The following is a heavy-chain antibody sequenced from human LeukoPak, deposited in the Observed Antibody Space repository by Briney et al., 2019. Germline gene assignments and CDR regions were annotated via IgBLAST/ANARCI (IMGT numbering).Heavy chain of an antibody. V-gene: IGHV4-61*02. Sequence: SETLSLTCTVSGGSISSGSYYWSWIRQPAGKGLEWIGRINTTGSTNYNPSLKSRVTISVDTSKNQFSLKLSSVTAADTAVYHCARGPYIDHWGQGTLVTVSS. CDR2: INTTGST. CDR1: GGSISSGSYY. CDR3: ARGPYIDH. J-gene: IGHJ4*02. D-gene: IGHD2-21*01.